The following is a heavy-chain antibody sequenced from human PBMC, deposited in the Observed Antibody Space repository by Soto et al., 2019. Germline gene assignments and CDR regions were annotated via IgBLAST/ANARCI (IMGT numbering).Heavy chain of an antibody. J-gene: IGHJ2*01. D-gene: IGHD3-16*01. CDR2: ISGSGGRT. CDR3: ARRRLGLCYFDI. CDR1: GFTFSSYA. V-gene: IGHV3-23*01. Sequence: EVQLLESGGGLVQPGGSLRLSFAASGFTFSSYAMSWVRQAPGKGLAWVSAISGSGGRTYYAGSVKGRLTISRDNSKNTMYLQMNSLGVEDTAAYYCARRRLGLCYFDIWGRGALVTVSS.